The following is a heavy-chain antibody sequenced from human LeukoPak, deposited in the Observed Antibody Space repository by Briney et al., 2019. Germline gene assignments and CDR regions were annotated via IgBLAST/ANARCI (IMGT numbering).Heavy chain of an antibody. V-gene: IGHV3-23*01. CDR1: GFTFSNYA. CDR3: AKHLKRGQTVYYYYAMDV. J-gene: IGHJ6*02. D-gene: IGHD4-11*01. Sequence: GASLRLSCAASGFTFSNYAMSWVRQAPGKGLEWVSAISGSGDNTYYADSVEGRFTISRDNSKNTLYLQMNNLRAEDTAVYYCAKHLKRGQTVYYYYAMDVWGQGTTVTVSS. CDR2: ISGSGDNT.